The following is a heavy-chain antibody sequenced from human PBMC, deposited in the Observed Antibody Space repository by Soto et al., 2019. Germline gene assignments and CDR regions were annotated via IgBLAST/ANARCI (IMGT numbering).Heavy chain of an antibody. D-gene: IGHD6-6*01. Sequence: GGSLRLSCAASGFTFSSYGMHWFRQAPGKGLEWVAVIWYDGSNKYYAGSVKGRFTISRDNSKNTLYLQMNSLRAEDTAVYYCARGSSSLCYYYYGMDVWGQGTTVTVSS. CDR1: GFTFSSYG. CDR3: ARGSSSLCYYYYGMDV. J-gene: IGHJ6*02. V-gene: IGHV3-33*01. CDR2: IWYDGSNK.